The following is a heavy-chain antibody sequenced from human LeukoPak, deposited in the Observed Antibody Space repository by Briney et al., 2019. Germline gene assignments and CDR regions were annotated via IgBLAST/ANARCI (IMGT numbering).Heavy chain of an antibody. D-gene: IGHD6-13*01. Sequence: SVKVSCKASGGTFSSYAISWVRQAPGQGLEWMGRIIPILGIANYAQKFQGRVTITADKSTSTAYMEPSSLRSEDTAVYYCATTTPIAAAXTDYWGQGTLVTVSS. CDR1: GGTFSSYA. CDR3: ATTTPIAAAXTDY. CDR2: IIPILGIA. V-gene: IGHV1-69*04. J-gene: IGHJ4*02.